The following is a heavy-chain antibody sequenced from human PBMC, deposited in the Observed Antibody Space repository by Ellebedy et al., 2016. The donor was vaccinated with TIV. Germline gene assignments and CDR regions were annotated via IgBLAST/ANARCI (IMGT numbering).Heavy chain of an antibody. J-gene: IGHJ4*02. CDR2: IIPVSRTA. D-gene: IGHD6-13*01. Sequence: AASVKVSCKTSGGDFSSFVIGWVRQAPGQGLEWMGMIIPVSRTANYTQKFQGRVTITADESTNTAFMELNSLKSEDTAVYYCTRDPDPIASIGFVYWGQGSLVTVSS. CDR1: GGDFSSFV. CDR3: TRDPDPIASIGFVY. V-gene: IGHV1-69*13.